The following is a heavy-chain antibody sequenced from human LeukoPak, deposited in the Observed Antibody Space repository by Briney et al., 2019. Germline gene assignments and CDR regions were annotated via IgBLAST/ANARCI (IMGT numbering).Heavy chain of an antibody. J-gene: IGHJ4*02. Sequence: PSQTLSLTCTVSGGSISSGSYYWTWTRQPAGKGLEWIGRFYTSGSTYYNPSLESRVTISVDTSKNQFSLRLTSVTAADTAVYYCARDSDYYDSRGFDYWGQGTLVTVSS. V-gene: IGHV4-61*02. CDR2: FYTSGST. D-gene: IGHD3-22*01. CDR3: ARDSDYYDSRGFDY. CDR1: GGSISSGSYY.